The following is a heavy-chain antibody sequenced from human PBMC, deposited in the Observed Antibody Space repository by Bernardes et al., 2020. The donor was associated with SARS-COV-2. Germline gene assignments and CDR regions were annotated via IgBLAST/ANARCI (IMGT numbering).Heavy chain of an antibody. CDR1: GSSLSDYY. J-gene: IGHJ4*02. CDR2: IYSRGYT. D-gene: IGHD3-10*01. Sequence: SETLSLTCTVSGSSLSDYYWSWIRQPPGKGLEWIGYIYSRGYTTYNTYRPSLESRVPMSVDASKNLFSLKLTSVTAADTAVYYCALDLIYGYFDSWGQGTMVTV. CDR3: ALDLIYGYFDS. V-gene: IGHV4-59*01.